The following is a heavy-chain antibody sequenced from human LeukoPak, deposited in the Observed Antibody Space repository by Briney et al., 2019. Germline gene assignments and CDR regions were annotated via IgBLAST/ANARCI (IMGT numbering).Heavy chain of an antibody. V-gene: IGHV3-23*01. CDR1: RFTFSCYA. D-gene: IGHD1-26*01. Sequence: GGSLRLSCAASRFTFSCYAMSWVRQAPGKGLEWVSVISGSGTSTYYADSVRGRFTISRDNSKNTLYLQMNSLRAEDTAIYYCAKVGGDWSGYYYYGLDVWGQGTTVTVSS. CDR2: ISGSGTST. J-gene: IGHJ6*02. CDR3: AKVGGDWSGYYYYGLDV.